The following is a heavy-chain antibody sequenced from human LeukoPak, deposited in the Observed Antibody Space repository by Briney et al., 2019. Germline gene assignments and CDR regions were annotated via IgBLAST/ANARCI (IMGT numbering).Heavy chain of an antibody. J-gene: IGHJ6*02. Sequence: ASVKVSCTASGYTFTTYGISWVREAPGQGLEWMGLISAYNGNTNYAQKLQGRVTMTTDTSTRTAYMELRSLRSDDTAVYYCARVDIVVGPGGMTRYYYYGMDVWGQGTTVTVSS. V-gene: IGHV1-18*01. CDR2: ISAYNGNT. CDR3: ARVDIVVGPGGMTRYYYYGMDV. CDR1: GYTFTTYG. D-gene: IGHD2-2*01.